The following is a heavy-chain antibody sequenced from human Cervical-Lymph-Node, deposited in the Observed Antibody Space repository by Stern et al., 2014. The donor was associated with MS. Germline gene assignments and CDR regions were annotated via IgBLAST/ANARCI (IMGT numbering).Heavy chain of an antibody. D-gene: IGHD3-3*01. Sequence: VQLLESGAEVKKPGSSVKVSCKVSGDNFDTYAINWLRQAPGQGLAWVGGIIPLFQAPDYAHRLQGRVTITADGPTSTVFMELSSLRSDDTAVYYCARGSAYFDFWISSYGHFEYWGQGSLITVSS. CDR2: IIPLFQAP. CDR3: ARGSAYFDFWISSYGHFEY. CDR1: GDNFDTYA. J-gene: IGHJ4*02. V-gene: IGHV1-69*01.